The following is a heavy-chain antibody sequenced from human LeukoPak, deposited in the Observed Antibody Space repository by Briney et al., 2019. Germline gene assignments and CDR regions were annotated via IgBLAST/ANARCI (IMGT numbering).Heavy chain of an antibody. V-gene: IGHV3-9*01. CDR1: GFTFDDYG. J-gene: IGHJ4*02. D-gene: IGHD6-19*01. Sequence: TGGSLRLSCEAAGFTFDDYGMHWVRQAPGKGLEWVSGISWSSGNIDYADSVKGRFTIARDNAKNSLYLQMNSLRAEDTALYYCAKDRTPVAVTGTLGYWGQGTLVTVSS. CDR3: AKDRTPVAVTGTLGY. CDR2: ISWSSGNI.